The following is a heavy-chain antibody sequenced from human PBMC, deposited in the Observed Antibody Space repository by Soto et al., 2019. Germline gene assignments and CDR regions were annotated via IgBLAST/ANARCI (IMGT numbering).Heavy chain of an antibody. CDR2: IYYSGST. D-gene: IGHD3-3*01. Sequence: SETLSLTCTVSGGSISSYYWSWIRQPPGKGLEWIGYIYYSGSTNYNPSLKSRVTISVDTSKNQFSLKLSSVTAADTAVYYCARDKGVVTPYYYMDVWGKGTTVTVSS. CDR3: ARDKGVVTPYYYMDV. V-gene: IGHV4-59*01. J-gene: IGHJ6*03. CDR1: GGSISSYY.